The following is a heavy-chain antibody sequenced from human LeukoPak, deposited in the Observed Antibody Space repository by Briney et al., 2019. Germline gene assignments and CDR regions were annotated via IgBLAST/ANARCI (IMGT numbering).Heavy chain of an antibody. Sequence: GGSLRLSCAATGFSFTSYGMSWVRQAPGKGLEWVSAISGSGLSIYYADSVKGRFTISRDNSQNTLYLQMNSLRAEDTAVYYCAKDGDSSTWYYLYSWFDPWGQGTLVTVSP. CDR1: GFSFTSYG. D-gene: IGHD6-13*01. CDR3: AKDGDSSTWYYLYSWFDP. CDR2: ISGSGLSI. J-gene: IGHJ5*02. V-gene: IGHV3-23*01.